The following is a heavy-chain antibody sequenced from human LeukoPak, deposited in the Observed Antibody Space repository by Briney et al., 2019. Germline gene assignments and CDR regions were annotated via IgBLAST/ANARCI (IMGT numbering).Heavy chain of an antibody. CDR1: GFTFSSYA. CDR2: ISYDGSNK. V-gene: IGHV3-30*04. CDR3: ARGRGVYSYGDRDFDY. Sequence: GGSLRLSCAASGFTFSSYAMHWVRQAPGKGLEWVAVISYDGSNKYYADSVKGRFSISRDNSKNTLYLQMNSLRAEDTAVYYCARGRGVYSYGDRDFDYWGQGTLVTVSS. D-gene: IGHD5-18*01. J-gene: IGHJ4*02.